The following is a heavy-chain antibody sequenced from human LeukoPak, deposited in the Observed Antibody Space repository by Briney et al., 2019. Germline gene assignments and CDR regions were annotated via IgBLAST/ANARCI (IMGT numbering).Heavy chain of an antibody. V-gene: IGHV3-53*01. CDR3: AREGVYDSSGNNDALDI. Sequence: PGGSLRLSCAASGFTFSSRYMSWVRQAPGKGLEWVSVIRSGGSTHYADSVKGRFTISRDNSKNTLHLQMNSLRAEDTAVYYCAREGVYDSSGNNDALDIWGQGTKVTVFS. CDR1: GFTFSSRY. CDR2: IRSGGST. J-gene: IGHJ3*02. D-gene: IGHD3-22*01.